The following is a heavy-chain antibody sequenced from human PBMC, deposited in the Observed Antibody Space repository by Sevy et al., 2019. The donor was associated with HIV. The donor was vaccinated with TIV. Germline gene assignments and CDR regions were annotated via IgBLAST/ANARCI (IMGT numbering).Heavy chain of an antibody. J-gene: IGHJ4*02. Sequence: GGYLRLSCAASGFTFRTYAMSWVRQAPGMGLEWVSSISGSTTNTKYADSVKGRFTISRDNSKNTRYLQMNSLKADDTAIYYCAKPPIGWTREGFDQWGQGTLVTVSS. CDR2: ISGSTTNT. D-gene: IGHD6-19*01. CDR3: AKPPIGWTREGFDQ. V-gene: IGHV3-23*01. CDR1: GFTFRTYA.